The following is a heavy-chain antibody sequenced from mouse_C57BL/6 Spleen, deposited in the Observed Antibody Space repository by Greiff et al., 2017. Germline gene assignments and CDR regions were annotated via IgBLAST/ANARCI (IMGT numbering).Heavy chain of an antibody. Sequence: EVMLVESGGGLVKPGGSLKLSCAASGFTFSDYGMHWVRQAPEKGLEWVAYISSGSSTIYYADTVKGRFTISRDNAKNTLFLQMTSLRSEDTAMYYCARNYYYGSSYIYFDYWGQGTTLTVSS. J-gene: IGHJ2*01. CDR1: GFTFSDYG. CDR3: ARNYYYGSSYIYFDY. D-gene: IGHD1-1*01. CDR2: ISSGSSTI. V-gene: IGHV5-17*01.